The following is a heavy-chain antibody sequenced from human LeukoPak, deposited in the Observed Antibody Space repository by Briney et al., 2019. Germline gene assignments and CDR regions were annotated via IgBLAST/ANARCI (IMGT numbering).Heavy chain of an antibody. Sequence: GGSLRLSCAASGFTVSSNYMSWVRQAPGKGLEWVSVIYSGGSTYCADSVKGRFTISRDSSKNTLYLQMNSLRAEDTAVYYCARVPTVTSISYYYGMDVWGQGTTVTVS. CDR3: ARVPTVTSISYYYGMDV. V-gene: IGHV3-53*01. D-gene: IGHD4-17*01. CDR1: GFTVSSNY. CDR2: IYSGGST. J-gene: IGHJ6*02.